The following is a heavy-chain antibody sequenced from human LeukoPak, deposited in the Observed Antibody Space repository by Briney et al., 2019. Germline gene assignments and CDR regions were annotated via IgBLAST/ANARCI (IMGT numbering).Heavy chain of an antibody. D-gene: IGHD1-26*01. CDR3: ARQEWELRYFDY. V-gene: IGHV4-39*01. CDR2: IYYSGST. Sequence: SETLSLTCTVSGGSLSSSSYYWGWIRQPPGKGLEWIGSIYYSGSTYYNPSLKSRVTISVDTSKNQFSLKLSSVTAADTAVYYCARQEWELRYFDYWGQGTLVTVSS. J-gene: IGHJ4*02. CDR1: GGSLSSSSYY.